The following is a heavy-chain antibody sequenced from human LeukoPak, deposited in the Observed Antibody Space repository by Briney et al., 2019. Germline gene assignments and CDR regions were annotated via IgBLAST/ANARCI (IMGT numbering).Heavy chain of an antibody. CDR1: GGSISSSNW. Sequence: SGTLSLTCAVSGGSISSSNWWSWVRQPPGKGLEWIGEIYHSGSTNYNPSLKSRVTISVDKSKNQFSLKLSSVTAADTAVYYCAREWDLGYCSGGSCPFDYWGQGTLVTVSS. CDR3: AREWDLGYCSGGSCPFDY. CDR2: IYHSGST. J-gene: IGHJ4*02. D-gene: IGHD2-15*01. V-gene: IGHV4-4*02.